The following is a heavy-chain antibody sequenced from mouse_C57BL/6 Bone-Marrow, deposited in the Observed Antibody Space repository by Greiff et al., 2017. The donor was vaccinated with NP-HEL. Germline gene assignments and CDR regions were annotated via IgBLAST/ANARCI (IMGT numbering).Heavy chain of an antibody. D-gene: IGHD2-2*01. CDR3: ARRSTMVTTAMDY. CDR2: IDPSDSET. J-gene: IGHJ4*01. CDR1: GYTFTSYW. Sequence: QVQLQQPGAELVRPGSSVKLSCKASGYTFTSYWMHWVKQRPIQGLEWIGNIDPSDSETHYNQKFKDKATLTVDKSSSTAYMQLSSLTSEDSAVYYCARRSTMVTTAMDYWGQGTSVTVSS. V-gene: IGHV1-52*01.